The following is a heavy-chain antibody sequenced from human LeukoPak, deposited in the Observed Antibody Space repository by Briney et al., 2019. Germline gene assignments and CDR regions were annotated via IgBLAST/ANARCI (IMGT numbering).Heavy chain of an antibody. CDR3: ARVSTYYYDSSGYYPIDY. D-gene: IGHD3-22*01. V-gene: IGHV4-4*02. CDR2: IYHTGSS. CDR1: GGSISSSNW. J-gene: IGHJ4*02. Sequence: SETLSLTCAVSGGSISSSNWWSWVRQPPGKGLEWIGEIYHTGSSNYNPSLKSRVTISVDTSKNQFSLKLSSVTAADTAVYYCARVSTYYYDSSGYYPIDYWGQGTLVTVSS.